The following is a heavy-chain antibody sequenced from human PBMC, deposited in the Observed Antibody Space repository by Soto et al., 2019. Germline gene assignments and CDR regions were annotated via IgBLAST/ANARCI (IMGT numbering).Heavy chain of an antibody. CDR1: GFAFSTYW. D-gene: IGHD6-13*01. Sequence: PGGSLRLSCAASGFAFSTYWMSWVRQAPGKGLEWVANIKGDGSEQYYVDSVKGRFTISRDNAKNSLYLQMNNLRAEDTAVYYCSHPSLAAAGKGYWGQGTQVTVSS. CDR3: SHPSLAAAGKGY. V-gene: IGHV3-7*01. CDR2: IKGDGSEQ. J-gene: IGHJ4*02.